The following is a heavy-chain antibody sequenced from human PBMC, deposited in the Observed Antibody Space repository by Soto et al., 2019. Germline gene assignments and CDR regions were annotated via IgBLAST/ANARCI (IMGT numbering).Heavy chain of an antibody. D-gene: IGHD3-22*01. V-gene: IGHV1-69*13. CDR2: IIPIFGTA. CDR3: ARGAPHYYDSSGSPPDY. CDR1: GGTFSSYA. Sequence: ASVKVSCKASGGTFSSYAISWVRQAPGQGLEWMGGIIPIFGTANYAQKFQGRVTITADESTSTAYMELSSLRSEDTAVYYCARGAPHYYDSSGSPPDYWGQGTLVTVSS. J-gene: IGHJ4*02.